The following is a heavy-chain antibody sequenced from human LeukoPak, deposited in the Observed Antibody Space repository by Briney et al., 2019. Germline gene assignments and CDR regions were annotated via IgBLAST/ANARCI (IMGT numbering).Heavy chain of an antibody. V-gene: IGHV4-34*01. J-gene: IGHJ4*02. Sequence: SETLSLTCAVYGGSFSGYYWSWIRQPPGKGLEWIGEINHSGSTNYNPSLKSRVTISVDTSKNQFSLKLSSVTAADPAVYYCARGEWLRSWFAYWGQGTLVTVSS. CDR1: GGSFSGYY. CDR3: ARGEWLRSWFAY. CDR2: INHSGST. D-gene: IGHD5-12*01.